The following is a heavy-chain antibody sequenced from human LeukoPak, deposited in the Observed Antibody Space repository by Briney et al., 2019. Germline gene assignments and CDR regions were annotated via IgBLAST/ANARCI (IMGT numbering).Heavy chain of an antibody. CDR1: GGSISSYY. D-gene: IGHD6-19*01. CDR2: IYTSGST. CDR3: AREAVTGPLLFWFDP. Sequence: SETLSLTCTVSGGSISSYYWSWIRQPAGKGLEWIGRIYTSGSTNYNPSLKSRVTMSVDTSKNQFSLKLSSVTAADTAVYYCAREAVTGPLLFWFDPWGQGTLVTVSS. J-gene: IGHJ5*02. V-gene: IGHV4-4*07.